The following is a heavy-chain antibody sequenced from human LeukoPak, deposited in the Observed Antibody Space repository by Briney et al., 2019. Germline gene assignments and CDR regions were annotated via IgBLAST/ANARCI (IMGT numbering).Heavy chain of an antibody. CDR2: IWYDGSNK. CDR1: GFTFSSYG. J-gene: IGHJ6*02. Sequence: GGSLRLSCAASGFTFSSYGMHWVRQAPGEGLEWVAVIWYDGSNKYYADSVKGRFTISRDNSKNTLYLQMNSLRAEDTAVYYCARIAYDALDSYYYGMDVWGQGTTVTVSS. V-gene: IGHV3-33*01. CDR3: ARIAYDALDSYYYGMDV. D-gene: IGHD3-3*01.